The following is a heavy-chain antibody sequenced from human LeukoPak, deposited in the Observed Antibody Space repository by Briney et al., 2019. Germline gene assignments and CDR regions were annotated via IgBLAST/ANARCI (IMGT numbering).Heavy chain of an antibody. J-gene: IGHJ4*02. CDR2: IYYSGST. CDR1: GGSINNYY. V-gene: IGHV4-59*01. Sequence: PSETLSLTCTVSGGSINNYYWSWIRQPPGKGLEWIGYIYYSGSTNYNPSLKSPVTISVDTSKNHFSLKLNSVTAADTAVYYCARGRSYYYDNFDYWGQGTLVTVSS. CDR3: ARGRSYYYDNFDY. D-gene: IGHD3-22*01.